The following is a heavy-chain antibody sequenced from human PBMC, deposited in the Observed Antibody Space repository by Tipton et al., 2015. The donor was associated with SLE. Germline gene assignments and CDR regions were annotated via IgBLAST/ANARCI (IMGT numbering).Heavy chain of an antibody. CDR1: GGSISSSSYY. D-gene: IGHD3-3*01. CDR3: ARQKGDGFGVVIIRVDY. CDR2: IYTSGST. J-gene: IGHJ4*02. Sequence: TLSLTCTVSGGSISSSSYYWSWIRQPAGKGLEWIGRIYTSGSTNYNPSLKSRVTISVDTSKNQFSLKLSSVTAADTAVYYCARQKGDGFGVVIIRVDYWGQGTLVTVSS. V-gene: IGHV4-61*02.